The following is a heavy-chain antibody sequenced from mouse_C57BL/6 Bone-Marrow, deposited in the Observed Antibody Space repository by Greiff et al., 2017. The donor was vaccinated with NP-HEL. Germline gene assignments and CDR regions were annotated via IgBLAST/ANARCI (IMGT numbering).Heavy chain of an antibody. J-gene: IGHJ1*03. Sequence: EVQRVESGGDLVKPGGSLKLSCAASGFTFSSYGMSWVRQTPDKRLEWVATISSGGSYTYYPDSVKGRFTISRDNAKNTLYLQMSSLKSEDTAMYYCARRVITTVVARYWYFDVWGTGTTVTVSS. V-gene: IGHV5-6*01. D-gene: IGHD1-1*01. CDR3: ARRVITTVVARYWYFDV. CDR1: GFTFSSYG. CDR2: ISSGGSYT.